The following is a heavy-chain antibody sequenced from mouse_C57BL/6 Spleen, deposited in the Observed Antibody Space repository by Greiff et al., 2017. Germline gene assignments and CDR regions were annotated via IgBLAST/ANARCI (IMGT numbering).Heavy chain of an antibody. D-gene: IGHD2-1*01. J-gene: IGHJ3*01. CDR2: IDPETGGT. CDR3: TRSGGNYVFAY. Sequence: VQGVESGAELVRPGASVTLSCKASGYTFTDYEMHWVKQTPVHGLEWIGAIDPETGGTAYNQKFKGKAILTADKSSSTAYMELRSLTSEDSAVYYCTRSGGNYVFAYWGQGTLVTVSA. CDR1: GYTFTDYE. V-gene: IGHV1-15*01.